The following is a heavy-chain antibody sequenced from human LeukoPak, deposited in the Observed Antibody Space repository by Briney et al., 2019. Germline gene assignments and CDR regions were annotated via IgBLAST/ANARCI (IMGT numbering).Heavy chain of an antibody. D-gene: IGHD3-9*01. J-gene: IGHJ4*02. Sequence: PSETLSLTCTVSGGSISSGGYYWSWIRQPPWKGLDWSGYIYYSGSTYYNPSLKSRVTISVDTSKNQFSLKLSSVTAADTAVYYCARGENYDILTGYLFDYRGQGTLVTVSS. CDR1: GGSISSGGYY. V-gene: IGHV4-30-4*01. CDR2: IYYSGST. CDR3: ARGENYDILTGYLFDY.